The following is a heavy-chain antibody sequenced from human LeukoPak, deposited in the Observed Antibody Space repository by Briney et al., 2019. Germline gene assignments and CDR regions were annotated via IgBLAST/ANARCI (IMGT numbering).Heavy chain of an antibody. J-gene: IGHJ4*02. CDR3: ARGAVDYYDSSGYYYPPFDY. CDR1: GGSFSGYY. CDR2: INHSEST. V-gene: IGHV4-34*01. D-gene: IGHD3-22*01. Sequence: SETLSLTCAVYGGSFSGYYWSWIRQPPGKGLEWIGEINHSESTNYNPSLKSRVTMSLDTSKNQFSLKLSSVTAADTAVYYCARGAVDYYDSSGYYYPPFDYWGQGTLVTVSS.